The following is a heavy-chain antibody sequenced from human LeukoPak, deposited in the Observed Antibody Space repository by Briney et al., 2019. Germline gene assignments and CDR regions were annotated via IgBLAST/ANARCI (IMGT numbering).Heavy chain of an antibody. V-gene: IGHV3-48*03. J-gene: IGHJ4*02. D-gene: IGHD1-26*01. CDR1: GFTFSSYE. Sequence: PGGSLRLSCAASGFTFSSYEMNWVRQAPGKGLEWVSYISSSGRTIYYADSVKGRFTISRDNAKNSLYLQMNSLRAEDTAVYYCARVSGTYFDYWAREPWSPSPQ. CDR3: ARVSGTYFDY. CDR2: ISSSGRTI.